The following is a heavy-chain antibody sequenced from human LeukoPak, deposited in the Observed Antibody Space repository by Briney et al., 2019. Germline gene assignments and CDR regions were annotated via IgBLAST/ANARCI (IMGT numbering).Heavy chain of an antibody. CDR2: ISWNSGSV. CDR1: GFTFDDYA. V-gene: IGHV3-9*01. Sequence: GGSLRLSCAASGFTFDDYAMHWVRQVPGKVLEWVSGISWNSGSVAYADSVKGRFSVSRDNAKNSLYLQMNSLRAEDTAVYYCAELGITMIGGVWGKGTTVTISS. CDR3: AELGITMIGGV. J-gene: IGHJ6*04. D-gene: IGHD3-10*02.